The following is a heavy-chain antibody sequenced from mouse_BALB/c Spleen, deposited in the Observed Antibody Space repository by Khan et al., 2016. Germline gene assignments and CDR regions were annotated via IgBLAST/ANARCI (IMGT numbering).Heavy chain of an antibody. CDR2: IYPGDGDT. J-gene: IGHJ2*01. V-gene: IGHV1-87*01. CDR1: GYTFTSYW. Sequence: QVQLQQSGAELARPGASVKLSCKASGYTFTSYWMQWVKQRPGQGLEWIGAIYPGDGDTRYTQTFKGKATLPADKSSSTASLQLSSLASEDAAVYYCARGVPFDYWGQGTTLTVSS. D-gene: IGHD2-14*01. CDR3: ARGVPFDY.